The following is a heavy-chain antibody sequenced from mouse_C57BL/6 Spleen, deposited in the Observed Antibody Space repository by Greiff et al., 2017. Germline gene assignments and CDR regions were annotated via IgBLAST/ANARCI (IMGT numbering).Heavy chain of an antibody. CDR1: GYAFSSYW. J-gene: IGHJ1*03. CDR2: IYPGDGDT. Sequence: VQLQQSGAELVKPGASVKISCKASGYAFSSYWMNWVKQRPGKGLEWIGQIYPGDGDTNYNGKFKGKATLTADKSSSTAYMQLSRLTSEDSAVYFCARWELRWPEWYFDVWGTGTTVTVSS. V-gene: IGHV1-80*01. D-gene: IGHD1-1*02. CDR3: ARWELRWPEWYFDV.